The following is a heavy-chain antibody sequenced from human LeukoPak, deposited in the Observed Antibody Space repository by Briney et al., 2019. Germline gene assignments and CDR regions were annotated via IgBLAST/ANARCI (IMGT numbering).Heavy chain of an antibody. J-gene: IGHJ4*02. CDR3: AKPRLLWFGEPEQLGAFDY. D-gene: IGHD3-10*01. V-gene: IGHV3-23*01. Sequence: PGGSLRLSCAASGFTFSSYAMNWVRQAPGKGLEWVSAISGSGGSTYYADSVKGRFTISRDNSKNTLYLQMNSLRAEDTAVYYCAKPRLLWFGEPEQLGAFDYWGQGTLVTVSS. CDR1: GFTFSSYA. CDR2: ISGSGGST.